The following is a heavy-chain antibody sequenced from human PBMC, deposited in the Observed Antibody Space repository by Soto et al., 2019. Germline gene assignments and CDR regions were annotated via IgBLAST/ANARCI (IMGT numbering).Heavy chain of an antibody. CDR3: ARRSSSSYFDY. V-gene: IGHV3-23*01. J-gene: IGHJ4*02. CDR1: GFTFSSYA. CDR2: ISGSDGST. D-gene: IGHD6-13*01. Sequence: GGSLRLSCAASGFTFSSYAMNWVRQAPGKGLGWVSFISGSDGSTYYADSVKGRFTISRDNSKNTLNLQMNSLRAEDTAVYYCARRSSSSYFDYWGQGTLVTVSS.